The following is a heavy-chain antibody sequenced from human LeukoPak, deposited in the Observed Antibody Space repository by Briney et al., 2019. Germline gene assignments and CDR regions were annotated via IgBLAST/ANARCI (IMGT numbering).Heavy chain of an antibody. V-gene: IGHV3-23*01. J-gene: IGHJ4*02. Sequence: GGSLRLSCAGSGFPFSSHGMNWVRQAPGKGLEWVSGISPGGGPTYYADSVKGRFTISRDDSKNTLYLQMNSLRAEDTAVYYCAKDPDCTSGVCYTFFDYWGQGTLVTVSS. D-gene: IGHD2-8*01. CDR2: ISPGGGPT. CDR3: AKDPDCTSGVCYTFFDY. CDR1: GFPFSSHG.